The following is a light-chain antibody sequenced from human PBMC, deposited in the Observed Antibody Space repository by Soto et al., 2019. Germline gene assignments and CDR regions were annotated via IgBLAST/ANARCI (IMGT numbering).Light chain of an antibody. Sequence: DIQMTQSPSTLSASVGDRVTITCRASQSISSWLAWYQQKPGKAPKLLIYKASSLESGVPSRFRGSGSGTEFTLTISSLQPDDFATYYCQQYNSHGTLGQGTKVEIK. CDR2: KAS. CDR1: QSISSW. J-gene: IGKJ1*01. V-gene: IGKV1-5*03. CDR3: QQYNSHGT.